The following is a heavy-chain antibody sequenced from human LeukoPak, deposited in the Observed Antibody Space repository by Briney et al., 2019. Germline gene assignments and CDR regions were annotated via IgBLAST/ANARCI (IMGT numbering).Heavy chain of an antibody. CDR1: GGSFSGYY. CDR2: INHSGST. V-gene: IGHV4-34*01. D-gene: IGHD2-15*01. CDR3: ARLRSCSGGSCYSPWFDP. J-gene: IGHJ5*02. Sequence: SETLSLTCAVYGGSFSGYYWSWIRQTPGKGLEWIGEINHSGSTNYNPSLKSRVTISVDTSKNQFSLKLSSVTAADTAVYYCARLRSCSGGSCYSPWFDPWGQRTLVTVSS.